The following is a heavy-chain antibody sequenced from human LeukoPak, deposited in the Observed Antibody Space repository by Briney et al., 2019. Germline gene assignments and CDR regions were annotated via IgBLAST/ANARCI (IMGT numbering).Heavy chain of an antibody. CDR1: GGSFSGYY. CDR2: INHSGST. Sequence: SETLSLTCAVYGGSFSGYYWSWIRQPPGKGLEWIGEINHSGSTNYNPSLKSRVTISVDTSKNQFSLKLSSVTAADTAVYYCARVKKVVPAARTSYNWFDPWGQGTLVTASS. J-gene: IGHJ5*02. V-gene: IGHV4-34*01. D-gene: IGHD2-2*01. CDR3: ARVKKVVPAARTSYNWFDP.